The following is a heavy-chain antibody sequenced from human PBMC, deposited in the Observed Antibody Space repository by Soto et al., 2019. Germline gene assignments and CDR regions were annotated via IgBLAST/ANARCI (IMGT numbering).Heavy chain of an antibody. CDR2: INAGNGNT. J-gene: IGHJ5*02. Sequence: ASVKVSCKASGYTFTSYAMHWVRQAPGQRLEWMGWINAGNGNTKYSQKFQGRVTITRDTFASTAYMELSSLRSEDTAVYYCARDGQWLVNWFDPWGQGXLVTVYS. CDR3: ARDGQWLVNWFDP. CDR1: GYTFTSYA. V-gene: IGHV1-3*01. D-gene: IGHD6-19*01.